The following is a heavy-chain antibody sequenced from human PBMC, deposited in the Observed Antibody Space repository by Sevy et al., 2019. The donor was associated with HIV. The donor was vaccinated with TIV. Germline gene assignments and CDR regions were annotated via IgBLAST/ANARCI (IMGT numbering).Heavy chain of an antibody. CDR3: AAQMLRDHDAFDI. V-gene: IGHV3-30*04. CDR2: ISYDGSNK. J-gene: IGHJ3*02. CDR1: GFTFSSYA. D-gene: IGHD2-2*01. Sequence: GGSLRLSCAASGFTFSSYAMHWVRQAPGKGLEWVAVISYDGSNKYYADSVKGRFTISRDNSKNTLYLQMSSLRVEDTAVYYCAAQMLRDHDAFDIWGQGTMVTVSS.